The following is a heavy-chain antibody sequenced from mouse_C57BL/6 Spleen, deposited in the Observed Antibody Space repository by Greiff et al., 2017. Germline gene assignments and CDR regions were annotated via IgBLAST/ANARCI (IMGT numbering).Heavy chain of an antibody. V-gene: IGHV1-15*01. CDR3: TRLDDYDRYFDV. CDR2: IDPETGGT. J-gene: IGHJ1*03. D-gene: IGHD2-4*01. CDR1: GYTFTDYE. Sequence: QVQLQQSGAELVRPGASVTLSCKASGYTFTDYEMPWVKQTPVHGLEWIGTIDPETGGTAYNQKFKGQAILTADKSSSTAYMELRSLTSEDSAVXYCTRLDDYDRYFDVWGTGTTVTVSS.